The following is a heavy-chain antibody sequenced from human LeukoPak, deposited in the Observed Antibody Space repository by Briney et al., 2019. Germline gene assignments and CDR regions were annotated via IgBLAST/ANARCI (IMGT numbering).Heavy chain of an antibody. D-gene: IGHD3-10*01. J-gene: IGHJ5*02. CDR2: ISAYNGNT. CDR1: GYTFTNYG. V-gene: IGHV1-18*01. CDR3: ARDFSSVHRGEVSYH. Sequence: ASVKVSCKASGYTFTNYGISWVRQAPGQGLEWMGWISAYNGNTNSAQKFQGRVTMTTDTSTNTAYMELRSLRSGDTAVYYCARDFSSVHRGEVSYHWGQGTLVTVSS.